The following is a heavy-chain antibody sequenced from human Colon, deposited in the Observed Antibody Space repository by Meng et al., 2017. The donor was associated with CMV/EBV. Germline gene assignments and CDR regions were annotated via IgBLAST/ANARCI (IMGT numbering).Heavy chain of an antibody. V-gene: IGHV3-23*01. Sequence: GESLKISCAASGFTFSSYGMHWVRQAPGKGLEWVSGISSSGGYTFYADSAKGRFTISRDNSKNTLYLQMNSLGAEDTAVYYCARPRGGAYYYYGLDVWGQGTTVTVSS. CDR1: GFTFSSYG. J-gene: IGHJ6*02. CDR3: ARPRGGAYYYYGLDV. D-gene: IGHD2-15*01. CDR2: ISSSGGYT.